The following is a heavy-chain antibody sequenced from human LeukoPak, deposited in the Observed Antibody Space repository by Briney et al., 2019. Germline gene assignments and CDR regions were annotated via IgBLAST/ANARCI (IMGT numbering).Heavy chain of an antibody. Sequence: GGSLRLSCAASGFTFSSYSMNWVRQAPGKGLEWVSSITSSGRYIYYADSVKGRFTISRDNSENSLYLQMNSLRAEDTAVYYCARDGRQNDYGDYWGQGTLVTVSS. V-gene: IGHV3-21*01. CDR1: GFTFSSYS. CDR3: ARDGRQNDYGDY. CDR2: ITSSGRYI. J-gene: IGHJ4*02.